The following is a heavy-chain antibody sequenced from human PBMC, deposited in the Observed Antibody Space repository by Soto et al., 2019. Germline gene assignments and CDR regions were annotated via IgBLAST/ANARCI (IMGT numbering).Heavy chain of an antibody. J-gene: IGHJ3*02. Sequence: GGSLRLSCAASEFIFSSYSMNWVRQAPGKGLEWVSYISSDSRTIYYADSVKGRFTISRVNDKNSLYLQMNSLRAEDTAVYYCARELGYCSSITYYRENIWGQGTMVTVSS. D-gene: IGHD2-2*02. V-gene: IGHV3-48*01. CDR2: ISSDSRTI. CDR3: ARELGYCSSITYYRENI. CDR1: EFIFSSYS.